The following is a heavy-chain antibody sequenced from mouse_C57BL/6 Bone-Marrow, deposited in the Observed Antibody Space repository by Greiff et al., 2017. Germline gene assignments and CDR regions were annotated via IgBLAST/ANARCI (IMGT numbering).Heavy chain of an antibody. CDR1: GFTFSNYW. J-gene: IGHJ3*01. Sequence: EVHLVESGGGLVQPGGSMKLSCVASGFTFSNYWMNWVRQSPEKGLEWVAQIRLKSDNYATHYAVSVKGRFTISRDYSKSSVYLQMNNLRAEDTGIYYCSTGFAYWGQGTLVTVSA. V-gene: IGHV6-3*01. CDR2: IRLKSDNYAT. CDR3: STGFAY.